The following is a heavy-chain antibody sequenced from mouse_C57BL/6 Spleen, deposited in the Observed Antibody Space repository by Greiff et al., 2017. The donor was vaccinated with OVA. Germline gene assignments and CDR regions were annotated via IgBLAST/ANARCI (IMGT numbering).Heavy chain of an antibody. D-gene: IGHD1-1*01. Sequence: QVQLQQPGAELVKPGASVKLSCKASGYTFTSYWMHWVKQRPGRGLEWIGRIDPNSGGTKYNEKFKSKATLTVDKPSSTAYMQLSSLTSEDSAVYYCARDPITTVVAKGFDYWGQGTTLTVSS. J-gene: IGHJ2*01. CDR3: ARDPITTVVAKGFDY. CDR1: GYTFTSYW. V-gene: IGHV1-72*01. CDR2: IDPNSGGT.